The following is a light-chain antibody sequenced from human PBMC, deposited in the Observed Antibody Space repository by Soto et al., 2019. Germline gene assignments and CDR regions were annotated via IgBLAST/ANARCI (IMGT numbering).Light chain of an antibody. J-gene: IGKJ1*01. CDR2: DAS. CDR3: QQFAISTT. Sequence: VLTQSPATLSLSPGERATLSCRASQGVGGYLAWYQQKPGQAPRLLIYDASNRATGIPARFSGSGSGTDFTLTISSLEPEDFAVYYCQQFAISTTFGQGTKVEVK. CDR1: QGVGGY. V-gene: IGKV3-11*01.